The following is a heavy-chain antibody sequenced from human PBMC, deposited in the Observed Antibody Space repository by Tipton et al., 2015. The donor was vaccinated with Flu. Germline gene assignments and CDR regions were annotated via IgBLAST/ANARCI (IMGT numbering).Heavy chain of an antibody. CDR2: IYHSGTT. V-gene: IGHV4-38-2*02. Sequence: TLSLTCSVSGYSIRSAYYWGWVRRPPGKRLEWIGTIYHSGTTYYNPSLKSRLTISVDTSKNQISLRLSSVTAADTAVYYCARGGAAAERGYYFYGIDVWGQGTTVTVSS. D-gene: IGHD6-13*01. J-gene: IGHJ6*02. CDR3: ARGGAAAERGYYFYGIDV. CDR1: GYSIRSAYY.